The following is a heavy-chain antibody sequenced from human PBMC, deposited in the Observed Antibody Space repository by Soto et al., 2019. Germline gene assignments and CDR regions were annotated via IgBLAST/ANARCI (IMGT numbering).Heavy chain of an antibody. CDR1: GFTFSSYS. Sequence: EVQLVASGGGLVQPGGSLRLSCAASGFTFSSYSMNWVRQAPGKGLEWVSYISSSSSTIYYADSVKGRFTISRDNAKNSLYLQMNSLRDEDTAVYYCARDSPARAYYYGMDVWGQGPTVTVSS. D-gene: IGHD6-6*01. J-gene: IGHJ6*02. V-gene: IGHV3-48*02. CDR2: ISSSSSTI. CDR3: ARDSPARAYYYGMDV.